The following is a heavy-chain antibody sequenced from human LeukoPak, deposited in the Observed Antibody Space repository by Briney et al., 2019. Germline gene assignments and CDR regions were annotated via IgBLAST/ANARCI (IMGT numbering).Heavy chain of an antibody. CDR3: AKDYPITIRGVGATPLDY. Sequence: GGSLRLSCAASGFTFSSYSMSWVRQAPGKGLEWVSAISGSGGSTYYADSVKGRFTISRDNSKNTLYLQMNSLRAEDTAVYYCAKDYPITIRGVGATPLDYWGQGTLVTVSS. CDR1: GFTFSSYS. J-gene: IGHJ4*02. V-gene: IGHV3-23*01. CDR2: ISGSGGST. D-gene: IGHD1-26*01.